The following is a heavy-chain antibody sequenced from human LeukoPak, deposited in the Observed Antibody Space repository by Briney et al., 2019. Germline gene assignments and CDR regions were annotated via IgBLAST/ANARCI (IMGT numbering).Heavy chain of an antibody. Sequence: SETLSLTCTVSGASISSDYSYWTWIRQPPGKGLEWIGSVSKSGNTHYNPSLESRINIAIDTSNNQFSLRVNSVTASDTAVYFCARSVDYVSIWGQGTMITVSS. CDR1: GASISSDYSY. CDR3: ARSVDYVSI. J-gene: IGHJ3*02. D-gene: IGHD3-16*01. CDR2: VSKSGNT. V-gene: IGHV4-39*01.